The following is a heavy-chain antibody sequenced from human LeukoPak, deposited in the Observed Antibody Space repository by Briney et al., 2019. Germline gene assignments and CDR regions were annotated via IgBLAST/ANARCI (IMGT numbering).Heavy chain of an antibody. D-gene: IGHD3-16*02. Sequence: SLRLSCAASGFTFDDYAMHWVRQAPGKGLEWVSGISWNSGSIGYADSVKGRFTISRDNAKNSLYLQMNSLRAEDTAVYYCAKSRGLKLGGLSDYWGQGTLVTVSS. V-gene: IGHV3-9*01. CDR3: AKSRGLKLGGLSDY. J-gene: IGHJ4*02. CDR2: ISWNSGSI. CDR1: GFTFDDYA.